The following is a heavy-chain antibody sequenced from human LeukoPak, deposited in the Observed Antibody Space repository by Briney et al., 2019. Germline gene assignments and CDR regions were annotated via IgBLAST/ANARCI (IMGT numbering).Heavy chain of an antibody. Sequence: PGGSLRLSCAASGFTFSSYWMHWVRQAPGKGVEWVSRIRGDGGTTSYADSVRGRFTISRDNANNMLYLQMNSLSAEDTAFYCVRDRYFDWSDAFDVWGQGTMVTVSS. CDR3: VRDRYFDWSDAFDV. CDR1: GFTFSSYW. J-gene: IGHJ3*01. CDR2: IRGDGGTT. V-gene: IGHV3-74*01. D-gene: IGHD3-9*01.